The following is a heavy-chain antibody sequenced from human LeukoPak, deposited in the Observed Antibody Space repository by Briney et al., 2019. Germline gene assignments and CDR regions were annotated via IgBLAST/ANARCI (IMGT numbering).Heavy chain of an antibody. V-gene: IGHV1-69*05. J-gene: IGHJ3*02. CDR2: IIPILGTA. D-gene: IGHD3-22*01. Sequence: SVKVSCKASGGTFSRYAISWVREAPGQGLEWMGRIIPILGTANYAQKFQGRVTITTDESTSTAYMELSSLRSEDTAVYYCAREARRISYYYDSSGYWAHAFDIWGQGTMVTVSS. CDR1: GGTFSRYA. CDR3: AREARRISYYYDSSGYWAHAFDI.